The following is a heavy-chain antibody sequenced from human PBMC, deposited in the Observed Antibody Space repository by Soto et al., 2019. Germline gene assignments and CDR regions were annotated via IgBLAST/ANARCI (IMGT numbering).Heavy chain of an antibody. J-gene: IGHJ5*02. V-gene: IGHV4-31*03. CDR2: IYYSGST. D-gene: IGHD4-4*01. CDR1: GGSISSGGYY. Sequence: PSETLSLTCTVSGGSISSGGYYWSWIRQHPGKGLEWIGYIYYSGSTYYNPSLKSRVTISVDTSKNQFSLKLSSVTAADTAVYYCAREVFFYSNYDHNNWFDPWGQGTLVTVSS. CDR3: AREVFFYSNYDHNNWFDP.